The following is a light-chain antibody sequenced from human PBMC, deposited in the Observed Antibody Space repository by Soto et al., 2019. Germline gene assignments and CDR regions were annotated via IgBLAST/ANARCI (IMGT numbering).Light chain of an antibody. CDR3: SSYTSSSPS. Sequence: QSALTQPASVSGSPGQSITISCTGTSSDVGGYNYVSWYQQHPGKAPKLMIYDVSNRPSGVSNRFSGSKSGNTASLTISGLQAEDEAEYYCSSYTSSSPSFGTGTKLTVL. CDR1: SSDVGGYNY. CDR2: DVS. J-gene: IGLJ1*01. V-gene: IGLV2-14*01.